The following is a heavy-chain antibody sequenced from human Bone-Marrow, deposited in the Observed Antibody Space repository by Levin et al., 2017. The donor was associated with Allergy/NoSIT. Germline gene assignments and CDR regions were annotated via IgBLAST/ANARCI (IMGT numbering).Heavy chain of an antibody. D-gene: IGHD5-24*01. CDR2: VFLHDSTL. V-gene: IGHV5-51*01. J-gene: IGHJ4*02. Sequence: GESLKISCDLSGYTLSNFWIGWVRQVPGKGLEWMGIVFLHDSTLFYNPSFQGQVTISVDRSISSAYLQWSSLKASDSPMYYCAGTIDGLFHWVLWGQGTLVTVSS. CDR3: AGTIDGLFHWVL. CDR1: GYTLSNFW.